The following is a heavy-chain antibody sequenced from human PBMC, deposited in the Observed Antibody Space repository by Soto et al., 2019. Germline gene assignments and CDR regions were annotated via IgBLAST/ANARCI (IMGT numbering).Heavy chain of an antibody. CDR2: ISGSGRNT. V-gene: IGHV3-23*01. J-gene: IGHJ6*01. D-gene: IGHD3-3*01. Sequence: EEQLLESGGGLVRPGGSLRLSCTASGFAFSTYAMNWVRQAPGKGLEWVSAISGSGRNTSVADSVRGRFTVSRDNSKNTVFLQMNGLTAEDTAVYYCAKDRGGFLVWVLRNYGMDVWGQGTTVIVSA. CDR1: GFAFSTYA. CDR3: AKDRGGFLVWVLRNYGMDV.